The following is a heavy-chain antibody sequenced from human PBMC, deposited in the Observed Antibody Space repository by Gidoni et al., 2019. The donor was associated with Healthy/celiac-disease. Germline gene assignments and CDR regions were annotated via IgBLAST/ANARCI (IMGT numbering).Heavy chain of an antibody. J-gene: IGHJ5*02. CDR3: ARVWTDYGDYRNWFDP. CDR1: GGSISSRSYY. CDR2: IYYSGST. D-gene: IGHD4-17*01. V-gene: IGHV4-39*07. Sequence: QLQEFGAGLVSPSENLYLPCTVSGGSISSRSYYWGWIRQPPGKGLEWIGSIYYSGSTYYNPSLKSRVTISVDTSKNQFSLKLSSVTAADTAVYYCARVWTDYGDYRNWFDPWGQGTLVTVSS.